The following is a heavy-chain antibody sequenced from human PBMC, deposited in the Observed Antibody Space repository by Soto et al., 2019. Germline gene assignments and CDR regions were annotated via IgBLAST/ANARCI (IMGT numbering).Heavy chain of an antibody. V-gene: IGHV1-18*01. J-gene: IGHJ3*02. CDR2: ISAYNGNT. Sequence: QVQLVQSGAEVKKPGASVKVSCKASGYTFTSYGISWVRQAPGQGLEWMGWISAYNGNTNYAQKLQGRVTMTTDTSTSTAYMELRSLRSDDTAVYYWARDSYYYGSGSYQFAFDIWGQGTMVTVSS. CDR3: ARDSYYYGSGSYQFAFDI. CDR1: GYTFTSYG. D-gene: IGHD3-10*01.